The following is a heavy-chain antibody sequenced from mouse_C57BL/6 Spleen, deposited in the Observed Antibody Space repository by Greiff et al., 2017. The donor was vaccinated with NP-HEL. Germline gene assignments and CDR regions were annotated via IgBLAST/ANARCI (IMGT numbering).Heavy chain of an antibody. J-gene: IGHJ1*03. CDR3: ASPPYYYGSSYENWYFDV. CDR1: GYTFTSYW. V-gene: IGHV1-64*01. Sequence: VQLQQPGAELVKPGASVKLSCKASGYTFTSYWMHWVKQRPGQGLEWIGMIHPNSGSTNYNEKFKSKATLTVDKSSSTAYMQLSSLTSEDSAVYYCASPPYYYGSSYENWYFDVWGTGTTVTVSS. CDR2: IHPNSGST. D-gene: IGHD1-1*01.